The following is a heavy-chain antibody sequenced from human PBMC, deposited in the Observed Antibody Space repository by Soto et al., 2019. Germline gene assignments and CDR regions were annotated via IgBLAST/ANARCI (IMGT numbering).Heavy chain of an antibody. Sequence: GGSLRLSCAASGFTFSSYWMSWVRQAPGKGLEWVANIKQDGSEKYYVDSVKGRFTISRDNAKNSLYLQMNSLRAEDTAVYYCARAFGELPKPHYYYYYYGMDVWGQGTTVTVSS. CDR1: GFTFSSYW. CDR2: IKQDGSEK. D-gene: IGHD3-10*01. J-gene: IGHJ6*02. CDR3: ARAFGELPKPHYYYYYYGMDV. V-gene: IGHV3-7*05.